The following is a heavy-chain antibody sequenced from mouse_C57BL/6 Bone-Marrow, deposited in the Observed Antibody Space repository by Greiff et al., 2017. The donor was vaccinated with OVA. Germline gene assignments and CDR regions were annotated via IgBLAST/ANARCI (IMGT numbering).Heavy chain of an antibody. V-gene: IGHV6-3*01. CDR1: GFTFSNYW. J-gene: IGHJ1*03. CDR3: TDYCGSSYAYFDV. CDR2: IRLKSDNYAT. Sequence: EVQLQESGGGLVQPGGSMKLSCVASGFTFSNYWMNWVRQSPEKGLEWVAQIRLKSDNYATHYAESVKGRFTISRDESKSSVYLQMNNLRAEDTGIYYCTDYCGSSYAYFDVWGTGTTVTVSS. D-gene: IGHD1-1*01.